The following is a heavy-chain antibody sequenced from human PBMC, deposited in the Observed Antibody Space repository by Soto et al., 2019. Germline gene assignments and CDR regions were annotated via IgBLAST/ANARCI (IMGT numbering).Heavy chain of an antibody. V-gene: IGHV3-23*01. D-gene: IGHD2-8*01. CDR2: ISGSGGST. Sequence: GGSLRLSCAASGFTFSSYAMSWVRQAPGKGLEWVSAISGSGGSTYYADSVKGRFTISRDNSKNTLYLQMDSLRAEDTAVYYCAKVVAPDIVLMVYAKPNYYYYGMDVWGQGTTVTVSS. CDR3: AKVVAPDIVLMVYAKPNYYYYGMDV. CDR1: GFTFSSYA. J-gene: IGHJ6*02.